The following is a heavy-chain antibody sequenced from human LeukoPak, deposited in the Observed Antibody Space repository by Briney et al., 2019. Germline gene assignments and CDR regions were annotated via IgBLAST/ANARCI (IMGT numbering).Heavy chain of an antibody. Sequence: GGSLRLSCAASGFTFSNAWMSWVRQAPGKGLEWVGRIKSKTDGGTTDYAAPVKGRFTISRDDSKNTLYLQMNSLKTEDTAVYYCTTDGIHCSSTSCSWGLGTLVTVSS. CDR3: TTDGIHCSSTSCS. J-gene: IGHJ5*02. D-gene: IGHD2-2*01. CDR2: IKSKTDGGTT. CDR1: GFTFSNAW. V-gene: IGHV3-15*01.